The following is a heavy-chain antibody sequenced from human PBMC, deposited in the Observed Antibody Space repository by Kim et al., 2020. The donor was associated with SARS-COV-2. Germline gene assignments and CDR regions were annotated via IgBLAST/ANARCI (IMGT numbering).Heavy chain of an antibody. J-gene: IGHJ4*02. CDR1: GFTFSASS. Sequence: GGSLRLSCAASGFTFSASSMNWVRQAPGKGLEWLSYISSSSRTIYYAHSVKGRFTISRDNAKNSLYLQMNSLREEDTAVYYCARELNTGGDYWGQGTLVTVSS. CDR3: ARELNTGGDY. D-gene: IGHD4-4*01. CDR2: ISSSSRTI. V-gene: IGHV3-48*02.